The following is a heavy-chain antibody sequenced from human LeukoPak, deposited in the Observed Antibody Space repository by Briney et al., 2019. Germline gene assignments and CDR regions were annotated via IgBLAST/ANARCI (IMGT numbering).Heavy chain of an antibody. Sequence: ASETLSLTCTVSGGSISSYYWSWIRQPPGKGLEWIGYIYYSGSTNYNPSLKSRVTISVDTSKNQFSLKLSSVTAADTAVYYCARGGVAAAVNGMDVWGQGTTVTVSS. CDR2: IYYSGST. D-gene: IGHD6-13*01. J-gene: IGHJ6*02. V-gene: IGHV4-59*12. CDR3: ARGGVAAAVNGMDV. CDR1: GGSISSYY.